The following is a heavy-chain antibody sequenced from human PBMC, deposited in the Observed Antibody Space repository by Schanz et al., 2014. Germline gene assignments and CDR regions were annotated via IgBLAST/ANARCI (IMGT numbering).Heavy chain of an antibody. CDR3: ARAARRTRVVPLYFDY. D-gene: IGHD2-2*01. V-gene: IGHV4-34*01. Sequence: QVQLQQWGAGLLKPSETLSLTCAVYGGSFSGYYWSWIRQPPGKGLEWIAEINHGGSTNYNPSLKSRVTRSVDPSKNQFSRKLRSVTAADTAVYYCARAARRTRVVPLYFDYWGQGTLVTVSS. CDR1: GGSFSGYY. CDR2: INHGGST. J-gene: IGHJ4*02.